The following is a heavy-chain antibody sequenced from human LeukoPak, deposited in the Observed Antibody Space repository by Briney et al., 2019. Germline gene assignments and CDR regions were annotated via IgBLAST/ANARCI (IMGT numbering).Heavy chain of an antibody. V-gene: IGHV1-18*01. J-gene: IGHJ4*02. CDR2: VSTNNANT. CDR1: GYTFNNNG. D-gene: IGHD3/OR15-3a*01. Sequence: VASVKVSCKASGYTFNNNGITWVRQAPGQGLEWMGWVSTNNANTNYAQNFRGRVTMATDTSTSTAYMELRSLRSDDTAVYYCVTEQSYSRTVYYYDSWGQGTLVTVSS. CDR3: VTEQSYSRTVYYYDS.